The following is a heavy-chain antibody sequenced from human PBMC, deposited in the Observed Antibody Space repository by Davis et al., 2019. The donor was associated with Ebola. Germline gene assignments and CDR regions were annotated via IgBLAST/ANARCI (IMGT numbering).Heavy chain of an antibody. CDR2: ISYDGSNK. D-gene: IGHD6-6*01. CDR1: GFTFSSYG. Sequence: PGGSLRLSCAASGFTFSSYGMHWVRQAPGKGLEWVAVISYDGSNKYYADSVKGRFTISRDNAKNSLYLQMNSLRAEDTAVYYCARDKGDSSSIYYYYYYGMDVWGQGTTVTVSS. CDR3: ARDKGDSSSIYYYYYYGMDV. J-gene: IGHJ6*02. V-gene: IGHV3-30*03.